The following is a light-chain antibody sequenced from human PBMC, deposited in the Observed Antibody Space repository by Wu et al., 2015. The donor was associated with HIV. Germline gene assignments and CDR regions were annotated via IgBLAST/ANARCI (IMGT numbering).Light chain of an antibody. Sequence: IVVTQSPAILSLSPGERATFSCRTSENVGTYLAWYQHKPGQAPRLLIYGASYRAPGIPDRVSGSGSGTDFTLTISRLEPEDFAVYYCQHYGISTQVTFGGGTKVEIK. CDR2: GAS. J-gene: IGKJ4*01. V-gene: IGKV3-20*01. CDR1: ENVGTY. CDR3: QHYGISTQVT.